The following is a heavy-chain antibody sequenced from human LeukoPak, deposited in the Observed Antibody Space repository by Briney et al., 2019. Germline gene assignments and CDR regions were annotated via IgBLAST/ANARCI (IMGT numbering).Heavy chain of an antibody. CDR3: ARDIGVSQFDS. J-gene: IGHJ4*02. CDR2: IGAYNGQT. D-gene: IGHD3-10*01. V-gene: IGHV1-18*01. CDR1: VYTFTKYG. Sequence: GASVKVSCRASVYTFTKYGISWGRQAPGQGLEWMGWIGAYNGQTDYSQRLQGRVTMTIDTSTSTAYMELRRLTSDDTAMYYCARDIGVSQFDSWGQGTLVTVSS.